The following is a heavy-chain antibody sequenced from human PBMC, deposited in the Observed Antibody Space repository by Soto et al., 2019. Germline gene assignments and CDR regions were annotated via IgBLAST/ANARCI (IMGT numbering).Heavy chain of an antibody. Sequence: QVQLQESGPGLVKPSGTLSLTCAVSGVSISSHDWWTWVRQPPGKGLEWIGESHQSGNTNYNSSPESRGTISVDESKNQFSLNLSSVTVADTAVYYCATRDTSRFYWGQGTLVTVSS. V-gene: IGHV4-4*02. CDR1: GVSISSHDW. CDR3: ATRDTSRFY. D-gene: IGHD6-13*01. J-gene: IGHJ4*02. CDR2: SHQSGNT.